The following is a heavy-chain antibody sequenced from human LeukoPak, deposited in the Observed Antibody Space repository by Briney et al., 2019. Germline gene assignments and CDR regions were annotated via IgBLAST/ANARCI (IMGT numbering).Heavy chain of an antibody. D-gene: IGHD2-2*01. CDR3: ARDGCSSTSCHFDY. J-gene: IGHJ4*02. V-gene: IGHV4-59*01. Sequence: GSLRLSCAASGFTFSSFGMNWVRQAPGKGLEWIGYIYYSGSTNYNPSLKSRVTISVDTSKNQFSLKLSSVTAADTAVYYCARDGCSSTSCHFDYGGRGTLVTVSS. CDR1: GFTFSSFG. CDR2: IYYSGST.